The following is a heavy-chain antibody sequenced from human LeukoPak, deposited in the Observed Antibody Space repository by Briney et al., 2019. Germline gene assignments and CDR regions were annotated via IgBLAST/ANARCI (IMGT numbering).Heavy chain of an antibody. CDR1: GFAFSSYN. Sequence: PGGSLRLSCAASGFAFSSYNMKWVRQAPGKGPEWVSFISTTSTYIYYAASVRGRFTVSRDNSKNLLYLQMDSLRVEDTAVYYCARAGTCSSTSCDGGIEYWGQGTLVTVSS. CDR3: ARAGTCSSTSCDGGIEY. D-gene: IGHD2-2*01. V-gene: IGHV3-21*06. CDR2: ISTTSTYI. J-gene: IGHJ4*02.